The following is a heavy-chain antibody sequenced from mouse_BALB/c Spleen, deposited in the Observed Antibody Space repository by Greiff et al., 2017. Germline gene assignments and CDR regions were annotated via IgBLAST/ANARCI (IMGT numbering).Heavy chain of an antibody. CDR3: ARALSAYYGNYGGDY. J-gene: IGHJ2*01. CDR2: IYPGDGDT. V-gene: IGHV1-87*01. CDR1: GYTFTSYW. Sequence: VKLQESGAELARPGASVKLSCKASGYTFTSYWMQWVKQRPGQGLEWIGAIYPGDGDTRYTQKFKGKATLTADKSSSTAYMQLSSLASEDSAVYYCARALSAYYGNYGGDYWGQGTTLTVSS. D-gene: IGHD2-10*01.